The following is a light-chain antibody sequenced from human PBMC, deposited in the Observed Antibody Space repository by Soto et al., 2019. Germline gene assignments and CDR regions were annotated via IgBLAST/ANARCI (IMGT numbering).Light chain of an antibody. CDR3: SAFTGTTYV. Sequence: QSALTQPASVSGSPGQSITISCTGTSSDVGGNKYVSWYQHYPGKAPKLMICDVSNRPSGGSNRFSGSKSGNTASLTISGLQAEDEADYYCSAFTGTTYVFGTGTKVTVL. CDR1: SSDVGGNKY. CDR2: DVS. J-gene: IGLJ1*01. V-gene: IGLV2-14*03.